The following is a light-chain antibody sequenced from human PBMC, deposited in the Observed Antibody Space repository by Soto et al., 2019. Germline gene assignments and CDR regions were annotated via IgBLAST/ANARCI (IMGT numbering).Light chain of an antibody. V-gene: IGKV3-15*01. CDR1: QSVSSN. J-gene: IGKJ1*01. CDR2: GAS. CDR3: QQYNNWPGT. Sequence: EIFMTQSPATLSVSPGERATLSCRASQSVSSNLAWYQQKPGQAPRLLIYGASTRATGIPARFSGSGSGTEFTLTISSLQSEDFAVYYCQQYNNWPGTFGQGTKVDIK.